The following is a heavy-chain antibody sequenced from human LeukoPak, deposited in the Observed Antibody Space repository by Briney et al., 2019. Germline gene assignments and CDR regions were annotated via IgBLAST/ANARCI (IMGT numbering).Heavy chain of an antibody. CDR1: GFTFSSYS. CDR3: ARGVGLGGWFDP. V-gene: IGHV3-21*01. CDR2: ISSSSRHI. J-gene: IGHJ5*02. D-gene: IGHD3-16*01. Sequence: GGPLRLSCAASGFTFSSYSMNWVRQAPGKGLEWVSSISSSSRHIYYADSVKGRFTISRDNAKNSLYLQMNSLRVEDTAVYYCARGVGLGGWFDPWGQGTLVTVSS.